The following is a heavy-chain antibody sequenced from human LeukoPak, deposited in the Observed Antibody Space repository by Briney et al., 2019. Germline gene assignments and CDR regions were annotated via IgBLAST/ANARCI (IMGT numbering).Heavy chain of an antibody. CDR1: GGSISSYY. Sequence: PSETLSLTCTVSGGSISSYYWSWFRQPPGKGLEWIGYIYYSGSTNYNPSLKSRVTISVDTSKNQFSLKLSSVTAADTAVYYCARHWNSDHLDYWGQGTLVSVSS. CDR3: ARHWNSDHLDY. V-gene: IGHV4-59*08. D-gene: IGHD1/OR15-1a*01. CDR2: IYYSGST. J-gene: IGHJ4*02.